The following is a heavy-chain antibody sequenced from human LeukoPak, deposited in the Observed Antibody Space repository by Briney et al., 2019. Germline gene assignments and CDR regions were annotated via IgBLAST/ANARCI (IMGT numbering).Heavy chain of an antibody. CDR1: GFTASSNY. CDR2: IYSGGST. D-gene: IGHD1-14*01. CDR3: ARGPPGSSGY. V-gene: IGHV3-66*01. Sequence: GGSLRLSCAASGFTASSNYMSWVRQAPGKGLEWVSVIYSGGSTYYADSVKGRFTISRDNSKNTLYLQMNSLRAEDTAVYYCARGPPGSSGYWGQGTLVTVSS. J-gene: IGHJ4*02.